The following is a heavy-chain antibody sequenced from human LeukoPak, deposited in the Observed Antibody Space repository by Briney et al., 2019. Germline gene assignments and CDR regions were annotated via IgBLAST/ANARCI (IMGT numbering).Heavy chain of an antibody. V-gene: IGHV1-69*05. D-gene: IGHD5-24*01. CDR3: ARSRDGYNYPYDFDY. J-gene: IGHJ4*02. CDR1: GGTFSNYA. Sequence: ASVKVSCKASGGTFSNYAISWVRQAPGQGLEWMGGIIPIFGAANYAQKFQGRVTITTDESTSTAYMELSSLRSEDTAVYYCARSRDGYNYPYDFDYWGQGTLVTVSS. CDR2: IIPIFGAA.